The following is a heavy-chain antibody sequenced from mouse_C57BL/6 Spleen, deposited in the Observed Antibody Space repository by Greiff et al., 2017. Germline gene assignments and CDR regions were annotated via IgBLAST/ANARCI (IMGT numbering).Heavy chain of an antibody. D-gene: IGHD1-1*01. CDR1: GFNIKDYY. CDR3: ARDYYGSSHYFDY. V-gene: IGHV14-2*01. J-gene: IGHJ2*01. CDR2: IDPEDGAT. Sequence: VQLKESGAELVKPGASVKLSCTASGFNIKDYYMHWVKQRTEQGLEWIGRIDPEDGATKYAPKFQGKATITADTSSNTAYLQLSSLTSEDTAVYYCARDYYGSSHYFDYWGQGTTLTVSS.